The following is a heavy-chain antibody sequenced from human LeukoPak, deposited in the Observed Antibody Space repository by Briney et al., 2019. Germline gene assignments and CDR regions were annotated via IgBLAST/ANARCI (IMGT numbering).Heavy chain of an antibody. CDR2: IKSKTDGGTT. J-gene: IGHJ4*02. D-gene: IGHD6-19*01. CDR1: GFTFSNAW. V-gene: IGHV3-15*01. Sequence: GGSLRLSCAASGFTFSNAWMSWVRQAPGKGLEWVGRIKSKTDGGTTDYAAPVKGRFTISRDDSKNTLYLQMNSLKTEDTAVYYCARVIFSGWLGELSDWGQGTLVTVSS. CDR3: ARVIFSGWLGELSD.